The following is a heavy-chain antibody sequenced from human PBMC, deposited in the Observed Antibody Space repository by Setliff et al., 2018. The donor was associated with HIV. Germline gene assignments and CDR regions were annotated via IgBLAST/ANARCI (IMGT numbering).Heavy chain of an antibody. CDR1: GYTFTTYY. CDR2: INPSVGST. Sequence: GASVKVSCKASGYTFTTYYMHWVRQAPGQGLEWMAVINPSVGSTNFAQMFQGRVTMTRDTSTSTVYMELSSLRSEDTAVYYCARDPLDGDGPFDYWGQGTLVTSPQ. CDR3: ARDPLDGDGPFDY. D-gene: IGHD7-27*01. V-gene: IGHV1-46*01. J-gene: IGHJ4*02.